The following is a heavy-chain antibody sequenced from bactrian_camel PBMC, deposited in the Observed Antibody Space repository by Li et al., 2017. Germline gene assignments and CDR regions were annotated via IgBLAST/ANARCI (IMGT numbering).Heavy chain of an antibody. CDR1: GYVYSGCG. J-gene: IGHJ4*01. D-gene: IGHD2*01. V-gene: IGHV3S54*01. CDR2: SYIGDGSA. CDR3: TKTGPSGASYGTE. Sequence: VESGGSLKLSCAASGYVYSGCGMGWYRQAPGKEREGVASSYIGDGSAHYADSVKGRITVSRDNAKNTLYLELDSLETNDTAIYYCTKTGPSGASYGTEWGQGTQVTVS.